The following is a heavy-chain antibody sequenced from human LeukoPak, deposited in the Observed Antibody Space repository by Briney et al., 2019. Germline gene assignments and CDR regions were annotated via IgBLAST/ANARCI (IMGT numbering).Heavy chain of an antibody. Sequence: SETLSLTCTVSGGSISSYYWSWIRQPPGKGLEWIGYIYYSGSTNYNPSLKSRVTISVDTSKNQFSLKLSSVTAADTAVYYCARQGYSYGYSSGYYFDYWGQGTLVTVSS. D-gene: IGHD5-18*01. CDR1: GGSISSYY. J-gene: IGHJ4*02. V-gene: IGHV4-59*08. CDR2: IYYSGST. CDR3: ARQGYSYGYSSGYYFDY.